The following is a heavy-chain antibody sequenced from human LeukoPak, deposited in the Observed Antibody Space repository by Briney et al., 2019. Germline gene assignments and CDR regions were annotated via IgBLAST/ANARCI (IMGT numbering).Heavy chain of an antibody. J-gene: IGHJ4*02. CDR2: INPNSGGT. D-gene: IGHD3-10*01. V-gene: IGHV1-2*02. CDR1: GYTFTGYY. CDR3: ARGALKLLWFREPSFCYFDY. Sequence: ASVYVSCKASGYTFTGYYIHWVRQAPGQGGEWMGWINPNSGGTNYAQKFQGRVTMTRDTSISTAYMELSRLRSDDTAVYYCARGALKLLWFREPSFCYFDYWGQGILVTVSS.